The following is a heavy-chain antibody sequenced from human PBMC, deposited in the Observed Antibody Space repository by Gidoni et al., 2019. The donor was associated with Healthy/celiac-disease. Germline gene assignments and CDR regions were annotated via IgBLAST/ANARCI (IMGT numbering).Heavy chain of an antibody. V-gene: IGHV3-23*01. CDR3: AKETSTVTPNFDY. D-gene: IGHD4-17*01. Sequence: EVQLLESGGGLVQPGGSLRLSCAASGFTFSSYAMSWVRQAPGKGLEWVSAIGGSGGITYYADSVKGRFTISRDNSKNTLFLQMNSLRAEDTALYYCAKETSTVTPNFDYWGQGTLVTVSS. CDR2: IGGSGGIT. CDR1: GFTFSSYA. J-gene: IGHJ4*02.